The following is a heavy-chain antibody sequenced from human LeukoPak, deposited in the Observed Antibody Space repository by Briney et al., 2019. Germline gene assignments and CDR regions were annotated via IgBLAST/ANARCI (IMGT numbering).Heavy chain of an antibody. Sequence: GGSLRLSGAASGFTFSNYGFHWVRQAPGKGLEWVAVISYDGSNKYYADSVKGRFTISRDNSKNTLYLQMNSLRAEDTAVYYCAKDKSGGSYSYYFDYWGQGTLVTASS. CDR1: GFTFSNYG. D-gene: IGHD1-26*01. CDR2: ISYDGSNK. V-gene: IGHV3-30*18. CDR3: AKDKSGGSYSYYFDY. J-gene: IGHJ4*02.